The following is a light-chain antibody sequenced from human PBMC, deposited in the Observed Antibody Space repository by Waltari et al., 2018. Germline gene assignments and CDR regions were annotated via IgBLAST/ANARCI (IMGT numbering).Light chain of an antibody. CDR2: EVT. Sequence: SALPQPPSASGSPGQSVTISCPGTSSDVGGSNYVSWYQQHPGKAPKLMIYEVTKRPSGVPDRFSGSKSGNTASLTVSGLQTEDEADYYCSSYAGGSWVFGGGTKLTVL. CDR1: SSDVGGSNY. V-gene: IGLV2-8*01. CDR3: SSYAGGSWV. J-gene: IGLJ3*02.